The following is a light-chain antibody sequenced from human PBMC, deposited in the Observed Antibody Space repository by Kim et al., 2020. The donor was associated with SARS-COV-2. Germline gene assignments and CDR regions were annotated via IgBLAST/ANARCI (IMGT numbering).Light chain of an antibody. Sequence: AIRMTQSPSSLSASIGDRVSITCRASQPISSYLAWYQQKQGKAPKLLIHTASTLQSGVPSRFSGSGSGTDFTLTISSLQSEDFATYYCQQYNSYPITFGQGTRLEIK. J-gene: IGKJ5*01. CDR3: QQYNSYPIT. V-gene: IGKV1-8*01. CDR2: TAS. CDR1: QPISSY.